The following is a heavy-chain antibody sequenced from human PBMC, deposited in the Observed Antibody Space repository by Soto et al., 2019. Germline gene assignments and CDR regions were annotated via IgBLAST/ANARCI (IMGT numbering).Heavy chain of an antibody. CDR2: IYHSGST. V-gene: IGHV4-4*02. Sequence: LRETLSLTCVVSGNSISTTNWWSWVRQSPGKGLEWIGEIYHSGSTNYNPSLKSRVTISVDKSKNQFSLKLSSVTAADTAVYYCARDVGYHYDGSPSGQFDFWGQGTLVTVSS. J-gene: IGHJ4*02. CDR1: GNSISTTNW. CDR3: ARDVGYHYDGSPSGQFDF. D-gene: IGHD3-22*01.